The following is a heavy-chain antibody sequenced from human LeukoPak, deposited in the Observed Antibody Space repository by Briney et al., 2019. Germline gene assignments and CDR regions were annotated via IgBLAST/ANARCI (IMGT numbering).Heavy chain of an antibody. D-gene: IGHD3-10*02. V-gene: IGHV3-23*01. CDR2: ISDSGGIT. Sequence: GGSLRLSCAASFIFSTYAMNWVRQAPGKGLEWVSAISDSGGITYYADSVKGRFTISRDNSKNTLYLQMNSLRAEDTAIYYCAKASAVRGYYYYGMDVWGQGTTVTVAS. CDR3: AKASAVRGYYYYGMDV. J-gene: IGHJ6*02. CDR1: FIFSTYA.